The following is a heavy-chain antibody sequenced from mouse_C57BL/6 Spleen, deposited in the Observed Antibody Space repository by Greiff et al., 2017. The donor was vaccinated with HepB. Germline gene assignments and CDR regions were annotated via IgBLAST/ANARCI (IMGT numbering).Heavy chain of an antibody. CDR1: GYTFTSYW. Sequence: VKLQQPGAELVMPGASVKLSCKASGYTFTSYWMHWVKQRPGQGLEWIGEIDPSDSYTNYNQKFKGKSTLTVDKSSSTAYMQLSSLTSEDSAVYYCARGTTVYAMDYWGQGTSVTVSS. CDR3: ARGTTVYAMDY. CDR2: IDPSDSYT. V-gene: IGHV1-69*01. J-gene: IGHJ4*01. D-gene: IGHD1-1*01.